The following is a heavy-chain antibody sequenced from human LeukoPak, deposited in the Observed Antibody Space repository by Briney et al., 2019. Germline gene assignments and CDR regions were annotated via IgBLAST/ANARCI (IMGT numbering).Heavy chain of an antibody. CDR1: GDFSSSFY. D-gene: IGHD3-3*01. Sequence: SETLSLTCTVSGDFSSSFYWAWIRQSPGKGLEWIGYIYTSGSTNYNPSLKSRVTISIDTSKNQFSLRLRSVTAADTAVYFCARQTHYDFWSGFHYHLDVWGKGTPVTVSS. CDR3: ARQTHYDFWSGFHYHLDV. CDR2: IYTSGST. V-gene: IGHV4-4*09. J-gene: IGHJ6*03.